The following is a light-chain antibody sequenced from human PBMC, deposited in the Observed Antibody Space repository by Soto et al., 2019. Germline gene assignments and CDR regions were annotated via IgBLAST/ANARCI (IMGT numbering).Light chain of an antibody. CDR3: AAWDDSLTGPV. Sequence: VLTQPPSASGIPGQTVLISCTGSRSDIGSNFVNWYQHLPGTAPKLLIYNSNQRPSGVPDRFSGSKSGTSASLAISGLQSEDEADYYCAAWDDSLTGPVFGTGTKVTVL. V-gene: IGLV1-44*01. CDR2: NSN. J-gene: IGLJ1*01. CDR1: RSDIGSNF.